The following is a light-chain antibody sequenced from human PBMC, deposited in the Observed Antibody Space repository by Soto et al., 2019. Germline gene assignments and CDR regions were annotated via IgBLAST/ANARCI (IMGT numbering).Light chain of an antibody. CDR1: QSVSSY. CDR3: QQYYNWPPWT. V-gene: IGKV3-15*01. CDR2: DAS. J-gene: IGKJ1*01. Sequence: EILMTQSPSTLSASPGERATLTCRASQSVSSYLAWYQQKPGQAPRLLIYDASTMATGVPARFSGSGSGTDFTLTISSLQPEDFAAYYCQQYYNWPPWTFGQGTKVDIK.